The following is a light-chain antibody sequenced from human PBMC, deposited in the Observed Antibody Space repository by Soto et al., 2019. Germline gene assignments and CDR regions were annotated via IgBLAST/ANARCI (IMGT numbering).Light chain of an antibody. Sequence: QSVLTQPRSVSGSPGQSVTISCAGTSSDVGRYAYVSWYQQHPGKVPKLMMYDVGNRPSGVPDRFSGSKSGNTASLTISGLQAEDEADYYCCSFTGNSFVFGTGTKVTVL. CDR2: DVG. J-gene: IGLJ1*01. V-gene: IGLV2-11*01. CDR1: SSDVGRYAY. CDR3: CSFTGNSFV.